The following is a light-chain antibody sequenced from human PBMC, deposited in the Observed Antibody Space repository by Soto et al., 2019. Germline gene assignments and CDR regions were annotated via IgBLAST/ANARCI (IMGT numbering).Light chain of an antibody. CDR2: DVT. V-gene: IGLV2-14*01. CDR1: TSDVGGFDY. J-gene: IGLJ2*01. Sequence: QSALTQPASVSGSPGQSITISCTGSTSDVGGFDYVSWYQQHPGKALKLMIYDVTNRPAGVSNRFSGSKSGNMAALTISGLQTEDEADYYCASYKDTSTLVVFDGGTKLTVL. CDR3: ASYKDTSTLVV.